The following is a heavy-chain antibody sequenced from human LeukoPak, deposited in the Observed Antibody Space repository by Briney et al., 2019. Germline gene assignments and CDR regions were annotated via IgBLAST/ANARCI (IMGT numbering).Heavy chain of an antibody. D-gene: IGHD4-23*01. J-gene: IGHJ6*03. CDR1: GYTFTSYD. V-gene: IGHV1-8*03. CDR3: GRIPPAMTTVVMVRDLGYYYMDV. Sequence: ASVKVSCKASGYTFTSYDINWVRQATGQGLEWMGWMNPNSGNTGYAQKFRGRVTITRNTSISTAYMELSSLRSEDTAVYYCGRIPPAMTTVVMVRDLGYYYMDVWGKGPTVTVSS. CDR2: MNPNSGNT.